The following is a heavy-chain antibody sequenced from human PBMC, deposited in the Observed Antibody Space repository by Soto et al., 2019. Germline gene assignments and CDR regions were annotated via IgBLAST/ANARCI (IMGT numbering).Heavy chain of an antibody. Sequence: QVQLVQSGAEVKKPGASVKVSCKASGYTFTSYYMHWVRQAPGQGLAWMGIINPSGGSTSYAQKSQGRVTMTRDTSTSTVYMELSSLRSEDTAVYYCARDFGYSSHLDWFDPWGQGTLVTVSS. V-gene: IGHV1-46*01. CDR1: GYTFTSYY. D-gene: IGHD6-13*01. CDR3: ARDFGYSSHLDWFDP. J-gene: IGHJ5*02. CDR2: INPSGGST.